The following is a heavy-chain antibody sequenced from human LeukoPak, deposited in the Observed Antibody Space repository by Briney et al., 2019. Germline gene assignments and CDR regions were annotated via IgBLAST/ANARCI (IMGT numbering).Heavy chain of an antibody. J-gene: IGHJ4*02. V-gene: IGHV1-69*01. CDR1: GGTFSSYA. CDR2: IIPIFGTA. D-gene: IGHD3-22*01. Sequence: SVKVSCKASGGTFSSYAISWVRQAPGQGLEWIGGIIPIFGTANYAQKFQGRVTITADESTSTAYMELSSLRSEDTAVYYCAKYYYDSSGYEIPDYWGQGTLVTVSS. CDR3: AKYYYDSSGYEIPDY.